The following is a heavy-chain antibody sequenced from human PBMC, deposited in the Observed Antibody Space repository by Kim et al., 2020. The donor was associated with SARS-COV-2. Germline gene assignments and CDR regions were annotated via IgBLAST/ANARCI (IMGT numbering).Heavy chain of an antibody. CDR1: GFTFSSYA. CDR3: AKAAAGISTFDA. D-gene: IGHD6-13*01. J-gene: IGHJ4*02. Sequence: GGSLRLSCAGSGFTFSSYAMSWVRQAPGKGLEWVSAISGSGGSRYYADSVRGLFTISRDNSKNTLYLQMNSLRAEDTAIYYCAKAAAGISTFDAWGQGTLVTVSS. CDR2: ISGSGGSR. V-gene: IGHV3-23*01.